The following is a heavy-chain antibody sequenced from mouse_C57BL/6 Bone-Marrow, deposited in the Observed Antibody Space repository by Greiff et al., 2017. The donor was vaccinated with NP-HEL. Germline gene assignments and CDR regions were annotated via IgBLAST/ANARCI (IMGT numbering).Heavy chain of an antibody. CDR1: GISITTGNYR. D-gene: IGHD2-5*01. Sequence: EVQLQESGPGLVKPSQPVFLTCTVTGISITTGNYRWSWIRQFPGNKLEWIGYIYYSGTITYNPSLTSRTTITRDTPKNQFFLEMNSLTAEDTATYYCAREYSNWYFDVWGTGTTVTVSS. CDR2: IYYSGTI. J-gene: IGHJ1*03. V-gene: IGHV3-5*01. CDR3: AREYSNWYFDV.